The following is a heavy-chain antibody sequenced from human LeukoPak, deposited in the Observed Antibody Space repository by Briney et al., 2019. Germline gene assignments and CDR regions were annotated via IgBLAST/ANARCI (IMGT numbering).Heavy chain of an antibody. CDR1: GGSISSSNW. J-gene: IGHJ4*02. Sequence: SETLSLTCAVSGGSISSSNWWSWVRQPPGKGLEWIGEIYHSGSTNYNPSLKSRVTISVDKSKNQFSLKLSSVTAADTAVYYCARVPGYCSGGSCYYFYFDYWGQGTLVTVSS. CDR2: IYHSGST. D-gene: IGHD2-15*01. V-gene: IGHV4-4*02. CDR3: ARVPGYCSGGSCYYFYFDY.